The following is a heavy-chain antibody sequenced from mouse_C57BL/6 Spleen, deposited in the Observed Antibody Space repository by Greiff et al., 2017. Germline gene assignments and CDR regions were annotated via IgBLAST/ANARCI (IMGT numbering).Heavy chain of an antibody. CDR1: GYTFTSYW. V-gene: IGHV1-61*01. CDR3: ARNYGSRYRWYFDV. Sequence: QVQLQQPGAELVRPGSSVKLSCKASGYTFTSYWMDWLKQRPGQGLEWIGNIYPSDSETHYNQKFKDQATLTVDKSSSTAYMKLSSLTSEDSAVYYCARNYGSRYRWYFDVWGTGTTVTVPS. CDR2: IYPSDSET. D-gene: IGHD1-1*01. J-gene: IGHJ1*03.